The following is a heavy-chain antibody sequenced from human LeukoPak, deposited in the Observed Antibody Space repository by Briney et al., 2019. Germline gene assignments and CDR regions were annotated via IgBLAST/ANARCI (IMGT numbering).Heavy chain of an antibody. J-gene: IGHJ4*02. D-gene: IGHD6-19*01. CDR2: INPKTGGT. V-gene: IGHV1-2*02. CDR1: GYSFTSHG. CDR3: VKDGGYSSGWSYHFDD. Sequence: ASVKVSCKASGYSFTSHGLSWLRQAPGQGLEWMGWINPKTGGTKYAQKFQGRVIMTRDTSISTAYMDLSRLRSDDTAVYYCVKDGGYSSGWSYHFDDWGQGTLVTVS.